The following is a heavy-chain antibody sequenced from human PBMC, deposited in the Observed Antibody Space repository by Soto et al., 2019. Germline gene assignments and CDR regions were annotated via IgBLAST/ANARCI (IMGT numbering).Heavy chain of an antibody. CDR2: MNPNSGNT. J-gene: IGHJ4*02. Sequence: QVQLEQSGAEVKKPGASVKVSCKASGYTFTSYDVNWWRQATGQGLEWMGWMNPNSGNTGSAQKLQGRVTMTRDTSITTAYLELGSLTSEDTAVYYCASWAGYSSWGQGTLVTVSS. V-gene: IGHV1-8*01. CDR3: ASWAGYSS. D-gene: IGHD3-9*01. CDR1: GYTFTSYD.